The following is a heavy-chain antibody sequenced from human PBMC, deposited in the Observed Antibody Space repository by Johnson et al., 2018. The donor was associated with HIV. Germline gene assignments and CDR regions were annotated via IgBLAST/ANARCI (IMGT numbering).Heavy chain of an antibody. CDR1: GFNFNTYT. D-gene: IGHD3-3*01. CDR3: ARVRFSGITIFGWDDAFDI. CDR2: ISYDGGNR. V-gene: IGHV3-30*07. J-gene: IGHJ3*02. Sequence: QVQLMESGGGVVQPGRSLRLFCAVSGFNFNTYTMHWVRQAPGRGLEWVAVISYDGGNRYYADSVKGRFTISRDSSKNTLYLQMNSLRAEDTAVYYCARVRFSGITIFGWDDAFDIWGQGTMVTVSS.